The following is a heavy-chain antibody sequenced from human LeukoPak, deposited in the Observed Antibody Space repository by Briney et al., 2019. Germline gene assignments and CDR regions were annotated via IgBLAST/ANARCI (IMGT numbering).Heavy chain of an antibody. V-gene: IGHV3-20*04. D-gene: IGHD3-22*01. CDR3: ARLRNYDSSGYYFEIDY. J-gene: IGHJ4*02. Sequence: WGSLRLSCAASGCTFNNYGVSWVRQAPGKGLEWVSGINWNAVRVGYADSVKGRFTISRDNAKNSLYLQMNSLRAEDTAFYYCARLRNYDSSGYYFEIDYWGQGTLVTVSS. CDR1: GCTFNNYG. CDR2: INWNAVRV.